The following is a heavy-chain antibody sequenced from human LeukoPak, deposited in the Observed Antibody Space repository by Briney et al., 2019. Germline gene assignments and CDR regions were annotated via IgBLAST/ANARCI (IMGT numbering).Heavy chain of an antibody. CDR1: GGSISSCY. J-gene: IGHJ4*02. D-gene: IGHD5-18*01. Sequence: ASETLSLTCTVSGGSISSCYWSWIRQPPWKGLEWIGYIYYSGSTNYNPSLKSRVTISVDTSKNQFSLKLSSVTAADTAVYYCARDGSRYSYGYRFDYWGQGTLVTVSS. CDR3: ARDGSRYSYGYRFDY. V-gene: IGHV4-59*01. CDR2: IYYSGST.